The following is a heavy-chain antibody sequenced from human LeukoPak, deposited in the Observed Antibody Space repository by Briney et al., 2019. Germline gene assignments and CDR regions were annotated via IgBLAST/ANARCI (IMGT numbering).Heavy chain of an antibody. Sequence: SQTLSLTCTVSGGSISSGGYYWSWIRQHPGKGLEWIEYIYYSGSTYYNPSLKSRVTISVDTSKNQFSLKLSSVTAADTAVYYCARGFGTVTTDPWFDPWGQGTLVTVSS. D-gene: IGHD4-17*01. CDR2: IYYSGST. V-gene: IGHV4-31*03. J-gene: IGHJ5*02. CDR1: GGSISSGGYY. CDR3: ARGFGTVTTDPWFDP.